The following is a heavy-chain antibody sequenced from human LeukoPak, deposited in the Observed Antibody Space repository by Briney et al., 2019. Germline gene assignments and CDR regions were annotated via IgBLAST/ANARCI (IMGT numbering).Heavy chain of an antibody. J-gene: IGHJ6*03. CDR3: ARGPSNSAYYYYYYMDV. V-gene: IGHV1-8*01. CDR1: GYTFTSYD. CDR2: MNPNSGNT. D-gene: IGHD2/OR15-2a*01. Sequence: EASVKVSCTASGYTFTSYDINWVRQATGRGLEWMGWMNPNSGNTGYAQKFQGRVTMTRNTSISTAYMELSSLRSEDTAVYYCARGPSNSAYYYYYYMDVWGKGTTVTISS.